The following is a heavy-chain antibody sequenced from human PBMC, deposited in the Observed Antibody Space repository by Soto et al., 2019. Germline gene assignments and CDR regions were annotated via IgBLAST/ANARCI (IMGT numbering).Heavy chain of an antibody. Sequence: EVQLVESGGGLVQPGGSLRLSCAASGFTFSSYWMHWVRQAPGKGLVWVSRINSDGSSISYADSVKGRFTISRDNAKNTLYLQMNSLRAEDTAVYYCARASTYYDFWSGYPGEKYYFDYWGQGTLVTVSS. J-gene: IGHJ4*02. CDR3: ARASTYYDFWSGYPGEKYYFDY. V-gene: IGHV3-74*01. D-gene: IGHD3-3*01. CDR2: INSDGSSI. CDR1: GFTFSSYW.